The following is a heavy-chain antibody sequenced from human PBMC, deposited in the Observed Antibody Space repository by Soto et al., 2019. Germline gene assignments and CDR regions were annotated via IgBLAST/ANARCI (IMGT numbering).Heavy chain of an antibody. D-gene: IGHD6-6*01. CDR1: GGSISSYY. CDR2: IYYSGST. V-gene: IGHV4-59*01. Sequence: QVQLQESGPGLVKPSETLSLTCTVSGGSISSYYWSWIRQPPGKGLEWIGYIYYSGSTNYNPSLKSRVTIPVDTSKNQFSLKLSSVTAADTAVYYCARATYSSSLYYFDYWGQGTLVTVSS. J-gene: IGHJ4*02. CDR3: ARATYSSSLYYFDY.